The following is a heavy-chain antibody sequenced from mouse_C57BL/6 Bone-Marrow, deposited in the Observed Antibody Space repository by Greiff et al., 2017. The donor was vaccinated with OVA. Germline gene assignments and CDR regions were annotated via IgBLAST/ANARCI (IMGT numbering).Heavy chain of an antibody. J-gene: IGHJ4*01. V-gene: IGHV2-2*01. CDR1: GFSLTSYG. Sequence: VQLQQSGPGLVQPSQSLSITCTVSGFSLTSYGVHWVRQSPGKGLEWLGVIWSGGSTDYNAAFISRLSISKDNSKSQVFFKMNSLQADDTAIYYCASTTVVAKENAMDYWGQGTSVTVSS. CDR2: IWSGGST. D-gene: IGHD1-1*01. CDR3: ASTTVVAKENAMDY.